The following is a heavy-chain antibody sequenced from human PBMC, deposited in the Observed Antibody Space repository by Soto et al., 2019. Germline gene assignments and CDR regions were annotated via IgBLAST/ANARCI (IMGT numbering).Heavy chain of an antibody. J-gene: IGHJ5*02. V-gene: IGHV6-1*01. CDR2: TYYRSKWYN. Sequence: SQTLSLTFAISGDSVSSNSAAWNWIRQSPSRGLEWLGRTYYRSKWYNDYAVSVKSRITINADTSKNQFSLQLSSVTPEDTAVYYCATELYCSGGSCYDGFDPWGQGSLVTVSS. CDR1: GDSVSSNSAA. D-gene: IGHD2-15*01. CDR3: ATELYCSGGSCYDGFDP.